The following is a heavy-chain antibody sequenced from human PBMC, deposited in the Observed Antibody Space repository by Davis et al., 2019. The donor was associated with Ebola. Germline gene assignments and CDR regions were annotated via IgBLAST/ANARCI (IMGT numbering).Heavy chain of an antibody. V-gene: IGHV3-74*01. CDR1: AFTFSSYW. D-gene: IGHD7-27*01. J-gene: IGHJ3*02. CDR2: INSDGRTT. CDR3: ARDLGMGRRVDAFDI. Sequence: HTGGSLRLSCAASAFTFSSYWMHWVRQAPGKGLVWVSRINSDGRTTAYADSVKGRFTISRDNAKNTLYLQMNTLRAEDTAVYYCARDLGMGRRVDAFDIWGQGTMVTVSS.